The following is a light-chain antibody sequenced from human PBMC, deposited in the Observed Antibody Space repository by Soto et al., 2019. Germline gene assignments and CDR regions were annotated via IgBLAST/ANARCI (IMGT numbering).Light chain of an antibody. CDR2: AAS. CDR3: QQSFSFPWS. J-gene: IGKJ1*01. V-gene: IGKV1-39*01. CDR1: QSISYY. Sequence: DIQMTQSPSSLSASEGDRVTITCRASQSISYYLNWYQQKPGKAPKLLIYAASSLQSGVPSRFSGSGSRTDFTLTISSLQPEDFATYFCQQSFSFPWSFGQGTKVEIK.